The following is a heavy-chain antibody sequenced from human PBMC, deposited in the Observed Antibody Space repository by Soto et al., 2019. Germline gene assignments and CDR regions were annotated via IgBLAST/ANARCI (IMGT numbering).Heavy chain of an antibody. V-gene: IGHV3-23*01. D-gene: IGHD3-3*01. J-gene: IGHJ4*02. CDR1: GFTFSSYA. CDR2: ISGSGGST. CDR3: AKEESAFWSGYCRFDY. Sequence: PGGSLRLSCAASGFTFSSYAMSWVRQAPGKGLEWFSAISGSGGSTYYADSVKGRFTISRDNSKNTLYLQMNSLRAGDTAVYYCAKEESAFWSGYCRFDYWGQGTLVTVSS.